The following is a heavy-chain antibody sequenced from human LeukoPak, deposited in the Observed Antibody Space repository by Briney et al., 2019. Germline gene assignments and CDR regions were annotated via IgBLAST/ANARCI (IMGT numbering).Heavy chain of an antibody. CDR1: GYTFTSYG. Sequence: WASVKVSCKASGYTFTSYGISWVRQAPGQGLEWMGWISAYNGNTNYAQKLQGRVTMTTDTSTSTAYMELRSLRSDDTAVYYCARRRKQWLAPYYYYYMDVWGKGTTVTVSS. J-gene: IGHJ6*03. CDR3: ARRRKQWLAPYYYYYMDV. CDR2: ISAYNGNT. V-gene: IGHV1-18*01. D-gene: IGHD6-19*01.